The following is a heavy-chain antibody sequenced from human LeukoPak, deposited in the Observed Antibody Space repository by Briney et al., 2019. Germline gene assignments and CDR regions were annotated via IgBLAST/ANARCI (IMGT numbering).Heavy chain of an antibody. CDR2: INPNSDDT. Sequence: ASLKVCCKASGYTFTCHYMHSVRQAPGQGLDWMGWINPNSDDTNYVQTDQSRVSMTRDTTISPAYLQLSRLTSDDRAVHYFPRDKRGISGGNSYSTWWG. CDR1: GYTFTCHY. J-gene: IGHJ6*01. D-gene: IGHD6-19*01. V-gene: IGHV1-2*02. CDR3: PRDKRGISGGNSYSTW.